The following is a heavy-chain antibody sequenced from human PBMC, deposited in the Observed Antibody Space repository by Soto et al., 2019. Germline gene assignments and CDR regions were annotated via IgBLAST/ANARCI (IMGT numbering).Heavy chain of an antibody. J-gene: IGHJ6*02. CDR2: IYYSGST. D-gene: IGHD6-6*01. Sequence: SETLSLSCTVSGGSISRDYWSWIRQPPGKGLEWIGYIYYSGSTNYNPSLKSRVTISVDTSKNKFSLKLSSVTAADTAVYYCARGLRGSSSFFGMDVWGQGTTVTVS. CDR3: ARGLRGSSSFFGMDV. CDR1: GGSISRDY. V-gene: IGHV4-59*01.